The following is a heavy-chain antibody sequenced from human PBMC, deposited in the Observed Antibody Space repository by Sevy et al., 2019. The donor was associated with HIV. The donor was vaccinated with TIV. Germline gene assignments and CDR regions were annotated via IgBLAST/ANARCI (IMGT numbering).Heavy chain of an antibody. D-gene: IGHD6-25*01. Sequence: GGSLRLSCAASGLTISNYVMSWVRQAPGKGLEWLSVISGSSGTTYAAESVKGRFTISRDNSKNTLYLHMSSLGAEDTAVYYCARNLSPSGAFDIWGQGTRVTVSS. J-gene: IGHJ3*02. CDR1: GLTISNYV. CDR2: ISGSSGTT. V-gene: IGHV3-23*01. CDR3: ARNLSPSGAFDI.